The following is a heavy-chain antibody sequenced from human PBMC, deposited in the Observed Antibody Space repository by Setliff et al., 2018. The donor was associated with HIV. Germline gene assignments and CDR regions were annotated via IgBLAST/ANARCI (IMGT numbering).Heavy chain of an antibody. V-gene: IGHV1-2*02. Sequence: GGSVKVSCKTSGYIFIRYYIFWVRQAPGQGLEWMGNINPHTGVTKYAEKFQGRVTMTRDTSINTIYMELSRLRSDDTAVYYCARDLRDGFEEWFSTLDDGMDVWGQGTTVTVSS. D-gene: IGHD3-3*01. J-gene: IGHJ6*02. CDR2: INPHTGVT. CDR3: ARDLRDGFEEWFSTLDDGMDV. CDR1: GYIFIRYY.